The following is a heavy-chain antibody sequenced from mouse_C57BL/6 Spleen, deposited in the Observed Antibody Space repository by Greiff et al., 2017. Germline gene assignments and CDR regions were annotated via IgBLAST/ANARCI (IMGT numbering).Heavy chain of an antibody. V-gene: IGHV5-17*01. D-gene: IGHD2-5*01. Sequence: EVQGVESGGGLVKPGGSLKLSCAASGFTFSDYGMHWVRQAPEKGLEWVAYISSGSSTIYYADTVKGRFTISRDNAKNNLFLQMTSLRSEDTAMYYCARGRYINYFYFDYWGQGTTLTVSS. CDR2: ISSGSSTI. J-gene: IGHJ2*01. CDR3: ARGRYINYFYFDY. CDR1: GFTFSDYG.